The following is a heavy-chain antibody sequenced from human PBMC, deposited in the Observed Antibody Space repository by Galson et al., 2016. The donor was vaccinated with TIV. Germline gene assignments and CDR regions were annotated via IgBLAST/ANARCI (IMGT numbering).Heavy chain of an antibody. J-gene: IGHJ2*01. CDR2: IIPIPGIA. V-gene: IGHV1-69*04. Sequence: SVKVSCKASGGTFSTYAVNWVRQAPGQGLEWMGRIIPIPGIADYAQKFQDRVMITADESTNTAYLELSSLRSDDAAVYYCARGGSLTTNWYFDLWGRGTLVTVSS. CDR1: GGTFSTYA. CDR3: ARGGSLTTNWYFDL. D-gene: IGHD4/OR15-4a*01.